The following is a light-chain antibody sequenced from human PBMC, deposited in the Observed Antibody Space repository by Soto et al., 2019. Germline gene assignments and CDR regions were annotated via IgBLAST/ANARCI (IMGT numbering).Light chain of an antibody. J-gene: IGKJ5*01. V-gene: IGKV3-15*01. CDR2: GAS. CDR1: QYIINN. CDR3: QQYNHLSSIT. Sequence: EIAMTQSPATLPVSLGERATLSCRASQYIINNLAWYQQRPGQAPSLLIYGASTRATGVPASFSVSGSGTDFLLSISGLQSEDSAVYYCQQYNHLSSITFGQGTRLEIK.